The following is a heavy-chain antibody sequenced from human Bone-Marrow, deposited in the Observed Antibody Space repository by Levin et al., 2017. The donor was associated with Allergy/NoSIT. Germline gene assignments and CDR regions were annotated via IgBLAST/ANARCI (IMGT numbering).Heavy chain of an antibody. J-gene: IGHJ6*02. CDR2: IYYSGST. D-gene: IGHD6-6*01. Sequence: PSETLSLTCTVSGGSISSYYWSWTRQPPGKGLEWVGYIYYSGSTNYNPSLKSRVTISVDTSKNQFSLKLSSVTAADTAVYYRARDIPTSIAARRYYYYGIDGWGQGTTVTVSS. CDR1: GGSISSYY. CDR3: ARDIPTSIAARRYYYYGIDG. V-gene: IGHV4-59*01.